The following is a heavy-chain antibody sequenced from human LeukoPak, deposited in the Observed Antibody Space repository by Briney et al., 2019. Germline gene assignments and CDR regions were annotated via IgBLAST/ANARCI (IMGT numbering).Heavy chain of an antibody. J-gene: IGHJ4*02. CDR1: GFTFSTYA. Sequence: GGSLRLSCAASGFTFSTYAMHWVRQAPGKGLEWVAVISYDGSNKYYADSVKGRFTISRDNAKNSLYLQMNSLRAEDTAVYYCARRRLRLGELSLGWGQGTLVTVSS. V-gene: IGHV3-30-3*01. CDR2: ISYDGSNK. CDR3: ARRRLRLGELSLG. D-gene: IGHD3-16*02.